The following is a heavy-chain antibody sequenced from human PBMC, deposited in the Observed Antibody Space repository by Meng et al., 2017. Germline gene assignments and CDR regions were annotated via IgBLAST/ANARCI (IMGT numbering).Heavy chain of an antibody. CDR2: TYYRSKWYN. J-gene: IGHJ4*02. V-gene: IGHV6-1*01. CDR1: GDSVSSNSAA. Sequence: QVKLAQSGPGLAKPPPTPSPTCAISGDSVSSNSAAWNWIRQSPSRGLEWLGRTYYRSKWYNDYAVSVKSRITINPDTSKNQFSLQLNSVTPEDTAVYYCARGVVYAISYFDYWGQGTLVTVSS. CDR3: ARGVVYAISYFDY. D-gene: IGHD2-8*02.